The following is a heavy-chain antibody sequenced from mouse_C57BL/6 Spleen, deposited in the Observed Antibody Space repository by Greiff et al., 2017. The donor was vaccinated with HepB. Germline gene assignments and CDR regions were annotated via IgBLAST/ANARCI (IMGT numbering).Heavy chain of an antibody. J-gene: IGHJ1*03. CDR3: ARSHYYGSSYGGFDV. Sequence: VHLVESGAELVKPGASVKISCKASGYTFTDYYINWVKQRPGQGLEWIGKIGPGSGSTYYNEKVTGKATLTADKSSSTAYMQLSSLTSEDAAVYFCARSHYYGSSYGGFDVWGTGTTVTVSS. D-gene: IGHD1-1*01. CDR1: GYTFTDYY. CDR2: IGPGSGST. V-gene: IGHV1-77*01.